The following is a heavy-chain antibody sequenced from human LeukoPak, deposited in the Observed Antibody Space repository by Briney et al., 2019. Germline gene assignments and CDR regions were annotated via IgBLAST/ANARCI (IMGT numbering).Heavy chain of an antibody. CDR1: GFPFSNHA. CDR2: ISNGNI. D-gene: IGHD2-21*02. CDR3: VREAGYCASVCLKSNWFDP. Sequence: GGSLRLSCAASGFPFSNHAMSWVRQPPGKGLEWVSAISNGNIYYADSVRGRFTISRDDSKNMVYLQMNSLRDEDTALYYCVREAGYCASVCLKSNWFDPWGQGTLVTVSS. V-gene: IGHV3-23*01. J-gene: IGHJ5*02.